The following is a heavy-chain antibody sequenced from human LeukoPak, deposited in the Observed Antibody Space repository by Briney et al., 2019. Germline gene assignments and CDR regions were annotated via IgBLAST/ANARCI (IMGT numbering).Heavy chain of an antibody. CDR2: INHSGST. V-gene: IGHV4-34*01. D-gene: IGHD4-17*01. J-gene: IGHJ2*01. CDR3: ARLPAFYGDYQGYFDL. CDR1: GGSFSGYY. Sequence: SETLSLTCAVYGGSFSGYYWSWIRQPPGKGLEWIGEINHSGSTNYNPSLKSRVTISVDTSKNQFSLKLSSVTAADTAVYYCARLPAFYGDYQGYFDLWGRGTLVTVSS.